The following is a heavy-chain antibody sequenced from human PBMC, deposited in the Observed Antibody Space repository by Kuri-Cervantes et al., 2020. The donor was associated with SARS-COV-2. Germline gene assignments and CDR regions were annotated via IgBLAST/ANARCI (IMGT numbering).Heavy chain of an antibody. D-gene: IGHD3-10*01. Sequence: SVKVSCKASGGTFSSYAIIWVRQAPGQGLEWMGRTIPILGIANYAQKFQGRVTITADKSTSTAYMELSSLRSEDTAVYYCASSRGENLDYWGQGTLVTVSS. J-gene: IGHJ4*02. V-gene: IGHV1-69*04. CDR2: TIPILGIA. CDR1: GGTFSSYA. CDR3: ASSRGENLDY.